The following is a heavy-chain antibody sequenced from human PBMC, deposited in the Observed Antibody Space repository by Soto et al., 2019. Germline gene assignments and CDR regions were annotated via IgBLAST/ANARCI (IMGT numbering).Heavy chain of an antibody. CDR2: IYHSGST. V-gene: IGHV4-30-2*01. D-gene: IGHD3-10*01. CDR1: GGSISSGGYS. CDR3: AREGILWFGELLPDFDI. J-gene: IGHJ3*02. Sequence: QLQLQESGSGLVKPSQTLSLTCAVSGGSISSGGYSWSWIRQPPGKGLEWIGYIYHSGSTYYNPSLKSRVNISVDRSKNQFSLKLRSVTAADTAVYYCAREGILWFGELLPDFDIWGQGTMVTVSS.